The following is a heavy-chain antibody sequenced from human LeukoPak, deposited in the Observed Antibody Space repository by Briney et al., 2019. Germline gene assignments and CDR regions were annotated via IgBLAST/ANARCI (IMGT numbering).Heavy chain of an antibody. CDR1: GGSISSSNW. Sequence: SETLSLTRAVSGGSISSSNWWSWVRQPPGKGLEWIGEIYHSGSTNYHPSLKSPVTITVDKSKNQFSLKLSSVTAADTAVYYCARGGTGYIDYWGQGTLVTVSS. J-gene: IGHJ4*02. CDR3: ARGGTGYIDY. CDR2: IYHSGST. D-gene: IGHD6-25*01. V-gene: IGHV4-4*02.